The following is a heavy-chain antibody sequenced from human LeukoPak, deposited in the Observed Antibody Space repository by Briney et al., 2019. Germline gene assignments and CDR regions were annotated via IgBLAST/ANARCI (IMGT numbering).Heavy chain of an antibody. J-gene: IGHJ4*02. CDR3: AREKAVYGSGSYLF. D-gene: IGHD3-10*01. CDR1: GGSLSSGDYY. CDR2: IYYSGST. Sequence: SETLSLTCTVSGGSLSSGDYYWSWIRQPPGKGLEWIGYIYYSGSTYYNPSLKSRITISVDTSKNQFSLKLSSVTAADTAVYYCAREKAVYGSGSYLFWGRGTLVTVSS. V-gene: IGHV4-30-4*01.